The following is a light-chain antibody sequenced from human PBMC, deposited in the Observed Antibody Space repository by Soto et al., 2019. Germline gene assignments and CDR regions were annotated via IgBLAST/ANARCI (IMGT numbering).Light chain of an antibody. J-gene: IGLJ2*01. CDR2: NVD. CDR1: SSDVGAYNY. Sequence: QSALTQVASVSGSPGQSITISCTGTSSDVGAYNYVSWYQQHPGKVPKLRIYNVDYRPSGVSSRFSGSKSGNTASLTISGLQAEDEANYYCSSYTSSNTVVFGGGTKLTVL. V-gene: IGLV2-14*03. CDR3: SSYTSSNTVV.